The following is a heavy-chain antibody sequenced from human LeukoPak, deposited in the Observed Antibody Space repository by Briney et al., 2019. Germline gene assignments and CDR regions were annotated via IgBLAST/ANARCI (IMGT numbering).Heavy chain of an antibody. J-gene: IGHJ4*02. CDR1: GFTLNSYI. Sequence: TGGSLRLSCEASGFTLNSYIMHWVRQAPGKGLEWVALISFDGRDKQYADSVKGRFTIPKDNSKNTLYLQMNSLSGDDTSMYFCARAYGGLIDYWGQGTLVTVSS. D-gene: IGHD3-16*01. V-gene: IGHV3-30*04. CDR3: ARAYGGLIDY. CDR2: ISFDGRDK.